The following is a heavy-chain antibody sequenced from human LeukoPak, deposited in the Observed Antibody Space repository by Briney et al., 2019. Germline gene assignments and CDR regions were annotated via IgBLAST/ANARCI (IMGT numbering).Heavy chain of an antibody. V-gene: IGHV5-51*01. CDR3: ARRRAAAGTLNWFDP. CDR2: IYPGDSDT. Sequence: GESLKISCKGSGYSFTSYWIGWVRQMPGKGLEWMGIIYPGDSDTRCSPSFQGQVTISADKSISTAYLQWSSLKASDTAMYYCARRRAAAGTLNWFDPWGQGTLVTVSS. CDR1: GYSFTSYW. D-gene: IGHD6-13*01. J-gene: IGHJ5*02.